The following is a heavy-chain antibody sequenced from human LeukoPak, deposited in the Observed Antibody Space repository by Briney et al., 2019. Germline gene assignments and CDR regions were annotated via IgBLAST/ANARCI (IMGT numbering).Heavy chain of an antibody. CDR2: IYYSGST. J-gene: IGHJ1*01. Sequence: SETLSLTCTVSGGSISSYYWSWIRQPPGKGLEWIGYIYYSGSTNYNSSLKSRVTISVDTSKNQFSLKLSSVTAADTAVYYCAREGAKNDYGDPLYFQHWGQGTLVTVSS. CDR1: GGSISSYY. V-gene: IGHV4-59*01. CDR3: AREGAKNDYGDPLYFQH. D-gene: IGHD4-17*01.